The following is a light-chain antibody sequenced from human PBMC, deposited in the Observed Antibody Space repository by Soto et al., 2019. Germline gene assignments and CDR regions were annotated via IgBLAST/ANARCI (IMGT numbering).Light chain of an antibody. CDR1: QSVDSR. Sequence: ETVMTQSPATLSVSPGERVTLSCRASQSVDSRLAWYQQKPGQAPRLLIFGASTRATGTPTSFSGSGSETDFTLTISSLQSEDFAVYYCQQYSSWPLTFGGGTKVDLK. J-gene: IGKJ4*01. CDR2: GAS. V-gene: IGKV3-15*01. CDR3: QQYSSWPLT.